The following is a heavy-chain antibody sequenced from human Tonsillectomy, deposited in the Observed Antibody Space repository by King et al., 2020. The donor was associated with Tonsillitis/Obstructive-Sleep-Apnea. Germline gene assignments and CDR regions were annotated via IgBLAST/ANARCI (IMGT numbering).Heavy chain of an antibody. CDR1: GYTFTGYY. V-gene: IGHV1-2*02. D-gene: IGHD4-23*01. CDR2: INPNSGGT. J-gene: IGHJ4*02. Sequence: VQLVESGAEVKKPGASVKVSCKASGYTFTGYYMHWVRQAPGQGLEWMGWINPNSGGTNYAQKFQGRVTMTRDTSISTAYMELSRLRSDDTAVYSCASEAWDTVVTPFGDYWGQGTLVTVSS. CDR3: ASEAWDTVVTPFGDY.